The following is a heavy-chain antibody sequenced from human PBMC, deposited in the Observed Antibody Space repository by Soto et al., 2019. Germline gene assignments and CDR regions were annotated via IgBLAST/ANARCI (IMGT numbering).Heavy chain of an antibody. CDR2: ISGSGGST. Sequence: EVQLLESGGGLVQPGGSLRLSCAASGFTFSSYAMSWVRQAPGKGLEWVAAISGSGGSTYYADSVKGRFTISRDNSKNTLYLQMNSLRAEDTAVYYCAKSLHSSSWNYNFDYWGQGTLVTVSS. D-gene: IGHD6-13*01. CDR1: GFTFSSYA. V-gene: IGHV3-23*01. J-gene: IGHJ4*02. CDR3: AKSLHSSSWNYNFDY.